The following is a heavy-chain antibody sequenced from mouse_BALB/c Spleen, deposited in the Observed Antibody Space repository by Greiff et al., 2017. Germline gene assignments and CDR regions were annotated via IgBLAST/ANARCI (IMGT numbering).Heavy chain of an antibody. CDR2: ISYSGST. CDR3: ARGDYGSSYPWFAY. V-gene: IGHV3-8*02. CDR1: GDSITSGY. D-gene: IGHD1-1*01. J-gene: IGHJ3*01. Sequence: EVKLVESGPSLVKPSQTLSLTCSVTGDSITSGYWNWIRKFPGNKLEYMGYISYSGSTYYNPSLKSRISITRDTSKNQYYLQLNSVTTEDTATYYCARGDYGSSYPWFAYWGEGTLVTVSA.